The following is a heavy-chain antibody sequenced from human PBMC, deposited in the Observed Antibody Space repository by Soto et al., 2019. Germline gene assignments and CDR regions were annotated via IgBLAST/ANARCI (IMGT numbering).Heavy chain of an antibody. CDR3: ARHKFVGLYYEFWSGRYFMDF. D-gene: IGHD3-3*01. CDR1: GGSISSYY. CDR2: IYYSGST. Sequence: SETLSLTCTVSGGSISSYYWSWIRQPPGKGLEWIGYIYYSGSTNYNPSLKSRVTISVDTSKNQFSLKLSSVTAADTAVYYCARHKFVGLYYEFWSGRYFMDFWGKGTTVTVSS. V-gene: IGHV4-59*08. J-gene: IGHJ6*03.